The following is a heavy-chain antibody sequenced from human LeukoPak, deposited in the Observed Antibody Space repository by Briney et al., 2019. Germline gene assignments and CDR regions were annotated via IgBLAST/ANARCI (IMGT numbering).Heavy chain of an antibody. CDR2: INPNSGGT. CDR1: GYTFTGYY. Sequence: GASVKVSCKASGYTFTGYYMHWVRQAPGQGLEWMGWINPNSGGTNYAQKFQGRVTMTRDTSISTAYMELSRLRSDDTAVYYCARDASSSSWPAYYFDYWGQGTLVTVSS. CDR3: ARDASSSSWPAYYFDY. V-gene: IGHV1-2*02. J-gene: IGHJ4*02. D-gene: IGHD6-13*01.